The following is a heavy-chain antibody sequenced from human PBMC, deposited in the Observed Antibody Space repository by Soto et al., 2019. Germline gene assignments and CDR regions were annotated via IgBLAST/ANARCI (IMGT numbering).Heavy chain of an antibody. D-gene: IGHD6-19*01. CDR3: AKERSSGWSLDY. CDR2: ISGSGDST. J-gene: IGHJ4*02. V-gene: IGHV3-23*01. CDR1: GFTFSTYA. Sequence: EVQLLESGGGLVQPGGSLILSCAASGFTFSTYAMNWVRQAPGKGLEWVSGISGSGDSTYYADSVKGRFTVSRDNSKNTLYLQMNSLRAEDTAVFYCAKERSSGWSLDYWGQGTLVTVSS.